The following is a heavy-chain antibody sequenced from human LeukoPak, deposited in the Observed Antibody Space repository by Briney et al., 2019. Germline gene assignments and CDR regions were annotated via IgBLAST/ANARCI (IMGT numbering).Heavy chain of an antibody. J-gene: IGHJ4*02. Sequence: SETLSLTCAVYGGSFSGYYWSWIRQPPGKGLEWIGEINHSGSTNYNPSLKSRVTISVDTSKNQFSLKLSSVTAADTAVYYCARKDDYFDYWGQGTLVTVSS. CDR3: ARKDDYFDY. V-gene: IGHV4-34*01. CDR1: GGSFSGYY. CDR2: INHSGST.